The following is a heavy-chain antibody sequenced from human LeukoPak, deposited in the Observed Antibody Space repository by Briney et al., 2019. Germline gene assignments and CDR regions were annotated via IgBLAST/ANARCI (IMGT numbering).Heavy chain of an antibody. CDR3: ARGEGGSFDY. V-gene: IGHV4-30-2*01. Sequence: SQTLSLTCAVSGGSISSGGYSWSWIWQPPGKGLEWIGYIYHSGSTYYNPSLKSRVTISVDRSKNQFSLKLSSVTAADTAVYYCARGEGGSFDYWGQGTLVTVSS. J-gene: IGHJ4*02. CDR1: GGSISSGGYS. CDR2: IYHSGST.